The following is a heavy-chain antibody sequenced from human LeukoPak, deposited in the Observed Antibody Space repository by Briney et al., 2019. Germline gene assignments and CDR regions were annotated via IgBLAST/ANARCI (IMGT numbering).Heavy chain of an antibody. CDR1: GYTFTSYG. V-gene: IGHV1-18*01. J-gene: IGHJ6*03. CDR2: ISAYNGNT. CDR3: ARVDGFNWNSNRYYYYMDV. Sequence: ASVKVSCKASGYTFTSYGISWVRQAPGQGLEWMGWISAYNGNTNYAQKLQGRVTMTTDTSTSTAYMELRSLRSDDTAVYYCARVDGFNWNSNRYYYYMDVWGKGTTVTVSS. D-gene: IGHD1-7*01.